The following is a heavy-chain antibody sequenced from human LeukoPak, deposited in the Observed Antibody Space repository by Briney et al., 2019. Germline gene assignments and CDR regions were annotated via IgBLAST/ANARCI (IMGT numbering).Heavy chain of an antibody. CDR1: GGSISSSSYY. V-gene: IGHV4-39*01. J-gene: IGHJ4*02. Sequence: SETLSLTLTVSGGSISSSSYYWGWIRQPPGKGLEWIGSIYYSGSTYYNPSLKSRVTISVETSKNQFSLKLSSVTAADTAVYYCARHYYDFWSGYWPHWSQGTLVTVSS. D-gene: IGHD3-3*01. CDR2: IYYSGST. CDR3: ARHYYDFWSGYWPH.